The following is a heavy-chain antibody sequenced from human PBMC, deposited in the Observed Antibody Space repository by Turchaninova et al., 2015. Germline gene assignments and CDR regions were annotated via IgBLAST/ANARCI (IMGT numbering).Heavy chain of an antibody. J-gene: IGHJ6*02. Sequence: QVTLKESGPVLVKPTETLTLTCTVSGFSLSNASMGVSWIRQPPGKALEWLAHIFSNDEKSYNTYLKRRLTLSKDPSKSQVGLTGTNMDPVETGTYYCARISMVRGRRINYYFGMDVWGQGTTVTVSS. CDR3: ARISMVRGRRINYYFGMDV. V-gene: IGHV2-26*01. CDR1: GFSLSNASMG. D-gene: IGHD3-10*01. CDR2: IFSNDEK.